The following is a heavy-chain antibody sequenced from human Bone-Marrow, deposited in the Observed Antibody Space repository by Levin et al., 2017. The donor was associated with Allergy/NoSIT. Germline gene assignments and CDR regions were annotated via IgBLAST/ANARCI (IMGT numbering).Heavy chain of an antibody. CDR1: GYTFGYYA. CDR2: ISYDGTTT. CDR3: ARLGVVTGDRAWVDY. Sequence: SCAVSGYTFGYYAMHWVRQAPGKGLEWVSIISYDGTTTKYADSVKGRFTISRDNSKNTLYLQMNSLRSDDTAVYFCARLGVVTGDRAWVDYWGQGTLVTVSS. V-gene: IGHV3-30*04. D-gene: IGHD7-27*01. J-gene: IGHJ4*02.